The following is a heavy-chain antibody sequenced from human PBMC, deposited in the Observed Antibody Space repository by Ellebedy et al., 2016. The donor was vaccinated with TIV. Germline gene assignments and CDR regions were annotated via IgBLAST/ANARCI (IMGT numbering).Heavy chain of an antibody. CDR1: GFTFSSYG. Sequence: GESLKISXAASGFTFSSYGMHWVRQAPGKGLEWVAIISHDGSNKYYADSVKGRFTISRDNSKSTLYLQMNSLRGDDTAIYYCVKDRPNYFGSNGGYYKRDGDDWGQGTLVTVSS. D-gene: IGHD3-9*01. CDR3: VKDRPNYFGSNGGYYKRDGDD. CDR2: ISHDGSNK. J-gene: IGHJ4*02. V-gene: IGHV3-30*18.